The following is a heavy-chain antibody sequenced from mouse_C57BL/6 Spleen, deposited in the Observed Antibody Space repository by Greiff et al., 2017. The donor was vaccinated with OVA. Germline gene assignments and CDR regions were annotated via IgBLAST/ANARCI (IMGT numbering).Heavy chain of an antibody. CDR3: AHGPPTRV. D-gene: IGHD2-10*01. CDR2: ISSGSSPI. Sequence: EVMLVESGGGLVKPGGSLKLSCAASGFTFSDYGMHWVRQAPEKGLEWVAYISSGSSPISYADPVKGRFTISRDNAKNTLFLQMTSLRSEDTAMYYCAHGPPTRVWGTGTTVTVSS. V-gene: IGHV5-17*01. CDR1: GFTFSDYG. J-gene: IGHJ1*03.